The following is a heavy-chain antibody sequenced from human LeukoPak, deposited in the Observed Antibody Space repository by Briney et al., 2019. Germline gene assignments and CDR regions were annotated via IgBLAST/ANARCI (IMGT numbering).Heavy chain of an antibody. CDR2: IDPSSSST. CDR1: GYTFSSYY. J-gene: IGHJ4*02. Sequence: ASVKVSCTASGYTFSSYYMHWVRQAPGQGLEWMGLIDPSSSSTSYAQKFQGRVTMTRDVSTSTVYMELSSLRSDDTAAYYCARSGWFGEFPGDYWGQGTLVTVSS. V-gene: IGHV1-46*01. CDR3: ARSGWFGEFPGDY. D-gene: IGHD3-10*01.